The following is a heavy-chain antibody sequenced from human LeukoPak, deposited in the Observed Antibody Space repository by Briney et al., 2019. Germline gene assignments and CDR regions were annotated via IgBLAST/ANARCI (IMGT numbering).Heavy chain of an antibody. CDR1: GGSISSYY. CDR2: IHTSGSP. CDR3: ARVWIQLWRFDY. J-gene: IGHJ4*02. Sequence: SETLSLTCTVSGGSISSYYWSWIRQPAGKGLEWIGRIHTSGSPNYNPSLKSRVTISVDTSKNQFSLKLSSVTAADTAVYYCARVWIQLWRFDYWGQGTLVTVSS. V-gene: IGHV4-4*07. D-gene: IGHD5-18*01.